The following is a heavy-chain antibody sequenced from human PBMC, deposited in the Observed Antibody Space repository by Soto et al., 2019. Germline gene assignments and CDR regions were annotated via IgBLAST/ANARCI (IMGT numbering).Heavy chain of an antibody. J-gene: IGHJ6*02. V-gene: IGHV3-30-3*01. CDR1: GFTFSSYA. CDR3: VRALPYYDFWAYYYGMDV. Sequence: WGSLRLSCAASGFTFSSYAMHWVRQAPGKGLEWVAVISYDGSNKYYADSVKGRFTISRDNSKNTLYLQMNSLRAEDTAVYYCVRALPYYDFWAYYYGMDVWGQGTTVTVSS. CDR2: ISYDGSNK. D-gene: IGHD3-3*01.